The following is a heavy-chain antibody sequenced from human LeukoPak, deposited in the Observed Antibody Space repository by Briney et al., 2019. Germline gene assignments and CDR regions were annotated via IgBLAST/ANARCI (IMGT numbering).Heavy chain of an antibody. D-gene: IGHD3-22*01. CDR2: ISYDGSNK. J-gene: IGHJ4*02. CDR3: AKEAFEDGYDSSGYYYDY. V-gene: IGHV3-30*18. Sequence: GGSLRLSCAASGFTFSSYGMHWVRQAPGKGLEWVAVISYDGSNKYYADSVKGRFTISRDNSKNTLYLQMNSLRAEDTAVYYCAKEAFEDGYDSSGYYYDYWGQGTLVTVSS. CDR1: GFTFSSYG.